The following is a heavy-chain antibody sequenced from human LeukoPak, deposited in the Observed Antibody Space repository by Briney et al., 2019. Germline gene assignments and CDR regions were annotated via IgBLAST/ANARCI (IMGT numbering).Heavy chain of an antibody. Sequence: QAGGSLRLSCAASGFSFSSYAMSWVRQAPGKGLEWVSGISGRDGSTYYADSVKGRFTISRDISKNTLYLQMNSLRAEDMAVYYCAKDTYYYDSSGYYPDYWGQGTLVTVSS. CDR2: ISGRDGST. J-gene: IGHJ4*02. CDR1: GFSFSSYA. CDR3: AKDTYYYDSSGYYPDY. D-gene: IGHD3-22*01. V-gene: IGHV3-23*01.